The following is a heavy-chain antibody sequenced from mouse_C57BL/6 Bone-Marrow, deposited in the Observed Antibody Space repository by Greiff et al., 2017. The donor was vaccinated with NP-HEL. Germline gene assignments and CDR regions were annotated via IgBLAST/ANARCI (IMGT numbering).Heavy chain of an antibody. CDR2: IDPEDGET. CDR1: GFNIKDYY. V-gene: IGHV14-2*01. Sequence: EVMLVESGAELVKPGASVKLSCTASGFNIKDYYMHWVKQRTEQGLEWIGRIDPEDGETKYAPQFQGKATITVDTSSNTAYLQLSRLTYEDTAVYYCALSTMVTTGFAYWGQGTLVTVSA. J-gene: IGHJ3*01. D-gene: IGHD2-2*01. CDR3: ALSTMVTTGFAY.